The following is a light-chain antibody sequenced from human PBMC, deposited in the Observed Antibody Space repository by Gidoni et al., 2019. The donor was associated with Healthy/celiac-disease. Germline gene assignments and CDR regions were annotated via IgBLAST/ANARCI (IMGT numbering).Light chain of an antibody. CDR3: QQSYSTPRT. CDR2: AAS. J-gene: IGKJ1*01. V-gene: IGKV1-39*01. CDR1: QSISSY. Sequence: DSQMTQSPSSLSASVGDRVTITCRASQSISSYLNWYQQKPGKAPKLLIYAASSLQSGVPSRFSGSGSGTDFTLTISSLQPEDFATYYCQQSYSTPRTFXQXTKVEIK.